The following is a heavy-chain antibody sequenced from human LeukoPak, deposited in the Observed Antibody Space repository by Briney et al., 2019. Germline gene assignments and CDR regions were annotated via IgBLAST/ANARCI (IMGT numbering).Heavy chain of an antibody. Sequence: SLRLSGXXSGLTXXNYWRYWVRHAPGKGLVWVSRINSDGSTISYADSVKGRFTISRDNAKNTLYLQMNSLRAEDTAVYYCTASVDYWGQGTLVTVSS. CDR2: INSDGSTI. V-gene: IGHV3-74*01. CDR3: TASVDY. CDR1: GLTXXNYW. J-gene: IGHJ4*02.